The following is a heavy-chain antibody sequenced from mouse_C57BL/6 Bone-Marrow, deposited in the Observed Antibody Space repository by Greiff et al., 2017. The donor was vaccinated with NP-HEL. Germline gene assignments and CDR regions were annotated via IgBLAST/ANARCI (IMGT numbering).Heavy chain of an antibody. CDR2: IDPETGGT. CDR1: GYTFTDYE. J-gene: IGHJ2*01. D-gene: IGHD2-5*01. V-gene: IGHV1-15*01. CDR3: TRGYDSNYYPWYVDY. Sequence: QVQLQQSGAELVRPGASVTLSCKASGYTFTDYEMHWVKQTPVHGLEWIGAIDPETGGTAYNQKFKGKAILTADKSSSTAYMELRSLTSEDSAVYCCTRGYDSNYYPWYVDYWGRGTTLTVSS.